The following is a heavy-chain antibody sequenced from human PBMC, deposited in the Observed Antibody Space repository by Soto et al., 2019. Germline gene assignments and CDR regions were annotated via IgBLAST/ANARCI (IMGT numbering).Heavy chain of an antibody. CDR2: ISGSGGST. CDR1: GFTFSSYA. Sequence: EVQLLESGGGLVQPGGSLRLSCAASGFTFSSYAMSWVRQAPGKGLEWVSAISGSGGSTYYAHSVKGRFTISSDNSKNTLYLQMNSLRAEDTAVYYCAKAVGGAVACTPLDYWGQGTLVTFSS. D-gene: IGHD6-19*01. V-gene: IGHV3-23*01. CDR3: AKAVGGAVACTPLDY. J-gene: IGHJ4*02.